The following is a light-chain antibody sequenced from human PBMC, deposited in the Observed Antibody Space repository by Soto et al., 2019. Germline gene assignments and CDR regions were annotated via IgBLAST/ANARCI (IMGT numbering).Light chain of an antibody. V-gene: IGKV1-5*01. Sequence: IQMTQSPSALSVSVGDRVTITCRASQYTSNWVAWYQQKPGKAPKLLLYDASTLESGVPSRFTGSASDKEFTLTISSLQPDDFATYYCQQYNSFSGTFGGGTKVEI. CDR1: QYTSNW. CDR2: DAS. J-gene: IGKJ4*01. CDR3: QQYNSFSGT.